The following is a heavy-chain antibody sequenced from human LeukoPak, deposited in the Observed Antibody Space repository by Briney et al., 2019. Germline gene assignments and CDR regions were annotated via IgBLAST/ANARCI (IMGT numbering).Heavy chain of an antibody. Sequence: ASVKVSYRASGYTFTGYCMRWVRQAPGQGLECMGWINPNTGDTNYAQNFQGWVTMTRDTSITTAYMDLSRLRSDDTGVYYCARDEQPYGMDVWGQGTTVTVSS. CDR3: ARDEQPYGMDV. D-gene: IGHD6-13*01. CDR1: GYTFTGYC. J-gene: IGHJ6*02. V-gene: IGHV1-2*04. CDR2: INPNTGDT.